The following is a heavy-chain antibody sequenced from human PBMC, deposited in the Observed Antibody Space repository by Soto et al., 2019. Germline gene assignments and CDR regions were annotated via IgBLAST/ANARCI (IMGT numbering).Heavy chain of an antibody. Sequence: GALRLSCAASGFTFSSYGMHWVRQAPGKGLEWVAVISYDGSNKYYADSVKGRFTISRDNSKNTLYLQMNSLRAEDTAVYYCAKDHLYDYIWGSYRYQLDYWGQGTLVTVSS. CDR1: GFTFSSYG. CDR2: ISYDGSNK. D-gene: IGHD3-16*02. CDR3: AKDHLYDYIWGSYRYQLDY. V-gene: IGHV3-30*18. J-gene: IGHJ4*02.